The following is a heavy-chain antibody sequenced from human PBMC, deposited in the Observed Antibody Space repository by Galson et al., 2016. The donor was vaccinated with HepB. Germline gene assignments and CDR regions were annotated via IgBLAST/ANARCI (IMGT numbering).Heavy chain of an antibody. Sequence: LRLSCAVSGFTFSDYWMSWVRQAPGKGLEWVANIRQDGSHKDYVKSVKGRFTTFRDNAKNLLFLDMKSLRVEDTAVYYCVRDSWGRGVTPMDYWGQGTLVTVSS. CDR3: VRDSWGRGVTPMDY. CDR1: GFTFSDYW. CDR2: IRQDGSHK. V-gene: IGHV3-7*03. J-gene: IGHJ4*02. D-gene: IGHD3-16*01.